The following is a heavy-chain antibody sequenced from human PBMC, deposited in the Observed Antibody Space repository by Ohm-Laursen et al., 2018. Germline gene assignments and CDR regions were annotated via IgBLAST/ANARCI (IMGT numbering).Heavy chain of an antibody. D-gene: IGHD6-13*01. V-gene: IGHV4-59*11. CDR1: GGSISSHY. CDR2: ISYSGST. CDR3: TRTSSSWFFFDY. J-gene: IGHJ4*02. Sequence: GTLSLTCTVSGGSISSHYWSWIRQPPGKGLEYIGYISYSGSTNYNPSLKSRVTISVDTSKNQFSLKVSSVTAADTAVYYCTRTSSSWFFFDYWGQGSLVTVSS.